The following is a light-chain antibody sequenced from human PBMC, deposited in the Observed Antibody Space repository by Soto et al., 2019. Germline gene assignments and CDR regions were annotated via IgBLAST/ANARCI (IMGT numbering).Light chain of an antibody. CDR2: KAS. Sequence: DIQMTQSPSTLSASAGDRVTITCRASQSISSSLAWYQQKPGKAPKLLIYKASSLETGVPSRFSGSGSGTEFTLTISTLQPDDFATYYCQQYDSYLFTFGPGTKVDIK. J-gene: IGKJ3*01. V-gene: IGKV1-5*03. CDR3: QQYDSYLFT. CDR1: QSISSS.